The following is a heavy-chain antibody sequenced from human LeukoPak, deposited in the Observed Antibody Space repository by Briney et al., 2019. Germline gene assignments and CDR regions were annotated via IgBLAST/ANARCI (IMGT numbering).Heavy chain of an antibody. Sequence: SETLSLTCTVSGGSISSGGYYWSWIRQHPGKGLEWIGYIYHSGSTYYNPSLKSRVTISVDTSKNQFSLKLSSVTAADTAVYYCARNYGDLAPNAFDIWGQGTMVTVSS. CDR2: IYHSGST. CDR1: GGSISSGGYY. V-gene: IGHV4-31*03. D-gene: IGHD4-17*01. CDR3: ARNYGDLAPNAFDI. J-gene: IGHJ3*02.